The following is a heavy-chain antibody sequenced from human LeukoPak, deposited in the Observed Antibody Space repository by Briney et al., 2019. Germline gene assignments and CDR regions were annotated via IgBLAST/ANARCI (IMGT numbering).Heavy chain of an antibody. V-gene: IGHV3-53*01. CDR3: ARDRGYAMDV. CDR2: IYSGGDT. Sequence: GGSLRLSCAASGFTVSTNYMTWVRQAPGKGLECVSLIYSGGDTWYGDSVKGRFTVSRDNSKNTLYLQMNSLRAEDTAVYYCARDRGYAMDVWGQGSRVPVFS. CDR1: GFTVSTNY. J-gene: IGHJ6*02.